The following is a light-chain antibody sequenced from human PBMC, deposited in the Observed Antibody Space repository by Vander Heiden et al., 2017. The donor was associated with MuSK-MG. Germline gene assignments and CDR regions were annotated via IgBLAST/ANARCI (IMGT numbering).Light chain of an antibody. J-gene: IGKJ2*01. Sequence: DIQMTQSPSSLSASVGDRVTITCRASQSISSYLNWYQQKPGKAPKLLIYAASSLQSGVPSRFSGSGHGTDFTLTISSLQPEDFATYYCQQSDSTPRYTFGQGTKLEIK. CDR3: QQSDSTPRYT. CDR1: QSISSY. V-gene: IGKV1-39*01. CDR2: AAS.